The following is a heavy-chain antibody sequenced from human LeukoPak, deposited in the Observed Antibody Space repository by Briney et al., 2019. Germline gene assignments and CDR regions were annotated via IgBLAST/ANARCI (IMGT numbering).Heavy chain of an antibody. Sequence: GGSLRLSCAVSGFTVSSNYMSWVRQAPGKGLEWLSIIYSGGNTYYADSGKGRFTISRDNSKNTVFLQMNSLRAEDTAVYYCARVIVDTGYDAFDIWGQGTMVTVSS. CDR1: GFTVSSNY. J-gene: IGHJ3*02. V-gene: IGHV3-66*01. CDR3: ARVIVDTGYDAFDI. CDR2: IYSGGNT. D-gene: IGHD5-18*01.